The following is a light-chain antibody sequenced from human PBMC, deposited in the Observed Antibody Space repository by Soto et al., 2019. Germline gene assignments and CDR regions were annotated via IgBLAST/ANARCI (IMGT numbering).Light chain of an antibody. Sequence: EIVLTQSPATLSLSPGERATLSCRASQSVDKYLAWYQQKRGQPPRLLIYDTSNRATGIPARFSGSVSGTHFSLIISIWKAEDFAVYYCQHRAKWPPIRTFGPGTTVDIK. CDR2: DTS. CDR1: QSVDKY. V-gene: IGKV3-11*01. CDR3: QHRAKWPPIRT. J-gene: IGKJ3*01.